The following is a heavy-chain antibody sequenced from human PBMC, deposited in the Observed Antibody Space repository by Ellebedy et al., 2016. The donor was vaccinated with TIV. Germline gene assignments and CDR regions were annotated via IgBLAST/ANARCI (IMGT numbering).Heavy chain of an antibody. CDR1: GGSISSYY. Sequence: SETLSLTCTVSGGSISSYYWSWIRQPPGKGLEWIGYIYYTGTTYYNPSLKSRITISVDTSKNQFSLKLSSVTAADTAMYYCTRGGTSYSDYWGQGTLVTVSS. D-gene: IGHD1-1*01. J-gene: IGHJ4*02. CDR2: IYYTGTT. CDR3: TRGGTSYSDY. V-gene: IGHV4-59*12.